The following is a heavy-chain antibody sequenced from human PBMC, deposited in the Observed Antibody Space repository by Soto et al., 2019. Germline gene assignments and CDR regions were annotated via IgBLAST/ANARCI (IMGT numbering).Heavy chain of an antibody. CDR1: VLPFRRYE. CDR3: ASRHDY. V-gene: IGHV3-48*03. J-gene: IGHJ4*02. CDR2: ISNSGSTI. Sequence: PGGSLRLSFSASVLPFRRYEMNWVRQAPGKGLEWVSYISNSGSTIYYADSVKGRFTISRDNARNSLYLQMNSLRAEDTAVYYCASRHDYWGQGTLVTVS.